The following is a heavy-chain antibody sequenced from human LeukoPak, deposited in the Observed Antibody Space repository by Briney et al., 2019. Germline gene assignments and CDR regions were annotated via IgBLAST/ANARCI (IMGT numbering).Heavy chain of an antibody. CDR2: ISYHGSNK. CDR1: GFTFGSYA. V-gene: IGHV3-30-3*01. J-gene: IGHJ4*02. Sequence: PGRSLRLSCAASGFTFGSYAMHWVRQAPGKGLEWVAVISYHGSNKYYADFVKGRFTISRDNSKKTVFLQMNSLRAEDTAVYYCARGMYYYDSSDIGGGYYFDYWGQGTLVTVSS. CDR3: ARGMYYYDSSDIGGGYYFDY. D-gene: IGHD3-22*01.